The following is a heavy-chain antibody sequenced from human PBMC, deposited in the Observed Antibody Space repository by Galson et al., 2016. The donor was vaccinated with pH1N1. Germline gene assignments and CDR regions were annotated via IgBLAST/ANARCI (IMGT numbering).Heavy chain of an antibody. CDR1: GYTFTIYA. CDR2: INVYNGNT. CDR3: AREDWNDVDLDYFYIDV. J-gene: IGHJ6*03. Sequence: SCKASGYTFTIYAISWVRQAPGQGLEWMGWINVYNGNTNYAQKFQGRVTMTTDTYTTTAYMELVSLRSDDTAVYYCAREDWNDVDLDYFYIDVWGKGTTVTVSS. V-gene: IGHV1-18*01. D-gene: IGHD1-1*01.